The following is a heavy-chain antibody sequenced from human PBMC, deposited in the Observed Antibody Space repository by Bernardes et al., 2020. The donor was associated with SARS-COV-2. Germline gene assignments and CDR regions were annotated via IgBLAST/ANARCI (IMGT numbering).Heavy chain of an antibody. Sequence: ASVKVSCKASGYMFSNYNMHWVRQAPGQRLEWMGWIYGGNGNTKYSENFQDRVTITRDTSASTAYMELNSLRAEDTAVYYCAAFTMITFGGVIVNAYYGMDVWGQGTTVTVSS. D-gene: IGHD3-16*02. CDR1: GYMFSNYN. CDR2: IYGGNGNT. V-gene: IGHV1-3*01. CDR3: AAFTMITFGGVIVNAYYGMDV. J-gene: IGHJ6*02.